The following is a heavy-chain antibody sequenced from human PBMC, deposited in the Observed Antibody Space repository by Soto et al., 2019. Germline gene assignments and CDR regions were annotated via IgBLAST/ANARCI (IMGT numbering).Heavy chain of an antibody. CDR2: IKSKTDGGTT. CDR1: GFTFSNAW. CDR3: TTDRSLDPYEDLQYYYYYYMDV. J-gene: IGHJ6*03. V-gene: IGHV3-15*01. Sequence: GGSLRLSCAASGFTFSNAWMSWVRQAPGKGLEWVGRIKSKTDGGTTDYAAPVKGRFTISRDDSKNTLYLQMNSLKTEDTAVYYCTTDRSLDPYEDLQYYYYYYMDVWGKGTTVTVSS. D-gene: IGHD3-16*02.